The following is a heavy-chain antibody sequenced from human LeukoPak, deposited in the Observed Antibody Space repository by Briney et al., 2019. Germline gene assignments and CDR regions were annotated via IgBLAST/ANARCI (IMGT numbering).Heavy chain of an antibody. J-gene: IGHJ4*02. Sequence: ASVKVSCKASGYTFTGYYMHWVRQAPGQGLEWMGWINPNSSGTNYAQKFQGRVTMTRDTSISTAYMELSRLRSDDTAVYYCARVCSSTSCYSRSIDYWGQGTLVTVSS. CDR1: GYTFTGYY. CDR3: ARVCSSTSCYSRSIDY. V-gene: IGHV1-2*02. CDR2: INPNSSGT. D-gene: IGHD2-2*01.